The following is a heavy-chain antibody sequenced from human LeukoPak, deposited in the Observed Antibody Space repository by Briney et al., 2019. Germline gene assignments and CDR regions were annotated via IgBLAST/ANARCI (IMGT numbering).Heavy chain of an antibody. CDR2: ISYDGSNK. V-gene: IGHV3-30*18. CDR3: AKDSGSGSGYEGGDY. Sequence: PGRSLRLSCAASGFTFSSYGMHWVRQAPGKGLEWVAVISYDGSNKYYADSVKGRFTISRDNSKNTLYLQMNSLRAEDTAVYYCAKDSGSGSGYEGGDYWGQGTLVTVSS. J-gene: IGHJ4*02. D-gene: IGHD3-22*01. CDR1: GFTFSSYG.